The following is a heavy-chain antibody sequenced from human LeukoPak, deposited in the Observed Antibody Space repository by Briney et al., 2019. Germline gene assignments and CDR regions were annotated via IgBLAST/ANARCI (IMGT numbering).Heavy chain of an antibody. Sequence: GGSLRLSCAASGFTFSSYNMDWVRQAPGKGLEWVSFIDSSSRYIYQADSVKGRFTISRDNAKSSVFLQMNSLRAEDTAVYYCARVGGHCTSTSCPPPDYWGQGTLLTVSS. CDR2: IDSSSRYI. V-gene: IGHV3-21*01. J-gene: IGHJ4*02. D-gene: IGHD2-2*01. CDR3: ARVGGHCTSTSCPPPDY. CDR1: GFTFSSYN.